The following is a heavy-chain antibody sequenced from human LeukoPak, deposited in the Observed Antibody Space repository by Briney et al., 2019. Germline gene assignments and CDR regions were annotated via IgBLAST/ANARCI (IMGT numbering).Heavy chain of an antibody. J-gene: IGHJ4*02. CDR3: ARRGCSSTSCYDFFDY. CDR2: IYPGDSDT. CDR1: GYSFTSYW. Sequence: GESLKISCKGSGYSFTSYWIGWVRQIPGKGMEWMGIIYPGDSDTRYSPSFQGQVTISADKSITTAYLQWSSLKASDTAMYYCARRGCSSTSCYDFFDYWGQGTLVTVSS. D-gene: IGHD2-2*01. V-gene: IGHV5-51*01.